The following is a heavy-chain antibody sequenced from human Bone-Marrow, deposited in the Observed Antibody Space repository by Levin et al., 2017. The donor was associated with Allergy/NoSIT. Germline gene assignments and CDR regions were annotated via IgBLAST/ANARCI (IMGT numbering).Heavy chain of an antibody. V-gene: IGHV3-23*01. CDR1: GFDFSSHA. CDR2: ISGTGNSA. Sequence: GESLKISCAGSGFDFSSHAMSWVRQAPGKGLEWVSVISGTGNSAYYADSVKGRFTISRDNSKNTVYLQMDSLRADETAVYYCARQNYSSGWYPNDYWGKGTLVTVSS. J-gene: IGHJ4*02. CDR3: ARQNYSSGWYPNDY. D-gene: IGHD6-19*01.